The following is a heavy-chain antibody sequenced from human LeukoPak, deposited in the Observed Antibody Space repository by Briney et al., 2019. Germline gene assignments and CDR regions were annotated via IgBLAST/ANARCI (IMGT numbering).Heavy chain of an antibody. V-gene: IGHV3-66*01. D-gene: IGHD2-15*01. CDR1: GFTVSYNY. CDR3: ARGDCSGGSCYAAY. CDR2: LYSGGST. Sequence: GGSLRLSCTASGFTVSYNYMSWVRQAPGKGLEWVSVLYSGGSTYYADSVQGRFIISRDNSKNTLYFQMNNLRAEDTAVYYCARGDCSGGSCYAAYWGQGTLVTVSS. J-gene: IGHJ4*02.